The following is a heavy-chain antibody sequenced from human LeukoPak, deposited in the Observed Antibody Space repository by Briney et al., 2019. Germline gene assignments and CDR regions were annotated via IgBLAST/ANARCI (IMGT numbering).Heavy chain of an antibody. Sequence: SVKVSCKASGGTFSSYAISWVRQAPGQGLEWMGGIIPIFGTANYAQKFQGRVTITTDESTSTAYMELSSLRSEDTAVYYCARGSYPKFRSYYFDYWGQGTLVTVSS. CDR2: IIPIFGTA. D-gene: IGHD1-26*01. CDR3: ARGSYPKFRSYYFDY. CDR1: GGTFSSYA. J-gene: IGHJ4*02. V-gene: IGHV1-69*05.